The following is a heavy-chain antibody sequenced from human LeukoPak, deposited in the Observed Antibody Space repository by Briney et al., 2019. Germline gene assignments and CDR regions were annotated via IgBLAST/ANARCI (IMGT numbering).Heavy chain of an antibody. J-gene: IGHJ4*02. CDR3: ARELFSSLGSSGKYDN. V-gene: IGHV3-7*01. D-gene: IGHD6-19*01. CDR2: IKDDGSDK. CDR1: GFNFGGYW. Sequence: PGGSLRLSCAASGFNFGGYWMTWVRQAPGKGLEWVANIKDDGSDKYYADAVKGRFTISRDNAEKSLFLQMNNLRVEDTATYYCARELFSSLGSSGKYDNWGQGNLATVSS.